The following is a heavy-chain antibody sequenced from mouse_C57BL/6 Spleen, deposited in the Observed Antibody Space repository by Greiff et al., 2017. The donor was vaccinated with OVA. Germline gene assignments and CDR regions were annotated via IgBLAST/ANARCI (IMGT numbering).Heavy chain of an antibody. Sequence: QVQLQQPGAELVKPGASVKLSGKDWGDTGTSYVMQWVKQRPAPRIEWIGELPTPDSHTNHNQKFKGKATLTVDTSSSTAYMQLSSLTSEDSAVYYCARGKASDRGFAYWGQGTLVTVSA. V-gene: IGHV1-50*01. CDR1: GDTGTSYV. CDR3: ARGKASDRGFAY. CDR2: LPTPDSHT. D-gene: IGHD6-1*01. J-gene: IGHJ3*01.